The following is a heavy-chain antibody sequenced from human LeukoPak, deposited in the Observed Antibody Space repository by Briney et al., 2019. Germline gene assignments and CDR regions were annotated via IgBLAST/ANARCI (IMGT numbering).Heavy chain of an antibody. D-gene: IGHD5-18*01. CDR2: INPNSGGT. J-gene: IGHJ6*03. CDR3: AREGYSYGYAGYYYYMDV. CDR1: GYTFTGYY. Sequence: GASVKVSCKASGYTFTGYYMHWVRQAPGQGLEWMGWINPNSGGTNYAQKFQGRVTMTRDTSISTAYMELSRLRSDDTAVYYCAREGYSYGYAGYYYYMDVWGKGTTVTVSS. V-gene: IGHV1-2*02.